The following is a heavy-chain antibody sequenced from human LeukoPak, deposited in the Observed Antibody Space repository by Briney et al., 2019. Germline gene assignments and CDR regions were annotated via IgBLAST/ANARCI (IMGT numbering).Heavy chain of an antibody. CDR1: GFTFSSYS. V-gene: IGHV3-21*01. Sequence: PGGSLRLSCAASGFTFSSYSMIWVRQAPGKGLEGVSSISSSSSYIYYADSVKGRFTISRDNAKNSLYLQMNSLRAEDTAVYYCARVVGSGYDTHFDYWGQGTLVTVSS. CDR3: ARVVGSGYDTHFDY. D-gene: IGHD5-12*01. J-gene: IGHJ4*02. CDR2: ISSSSSYI.